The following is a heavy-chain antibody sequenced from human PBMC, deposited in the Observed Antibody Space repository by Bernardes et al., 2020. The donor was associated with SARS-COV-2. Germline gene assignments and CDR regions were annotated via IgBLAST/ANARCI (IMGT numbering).Heavy chain of an antibody. CDR2: IYPGDSDT. V-gene: IGHV5-51*01. CDR3: ARHQGYGSGSYYSYYYYGMDV. CDR1: GYSVTRYW. Sequence: GQYLKSTSKGSGYSVTRYWIGWVRHMPGKGLEWMGIIYPGDSDTRYSPSFQGQVTISADKSISTAYLQWSSLKASDTAMYYCARHQGYGSGSYYSYYYYGMDVWGQGTTVTVSS. D-gene: IGHD3-10*01. J-gene: IGHJ6*02.